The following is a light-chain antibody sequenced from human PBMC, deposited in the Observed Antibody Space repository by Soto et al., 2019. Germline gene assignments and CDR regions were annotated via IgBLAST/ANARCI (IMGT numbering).Light chain of an antibody. J-gene: IGKJ4*01. CDR1: QSLNNN. V-gene: IGKV3-15*01. Sequence: EIVMTQSPATLSVSPGEKATLSCRASQSLNNNLAWYQQKPGQGPRLLIYFASTRATGIPARFSGSGSGTEFSLTISSLQSEDFASYYCQQYSAWPLTFGGGTKVETK. CDR3: QQYSAWPLT. CDR2: FAS.